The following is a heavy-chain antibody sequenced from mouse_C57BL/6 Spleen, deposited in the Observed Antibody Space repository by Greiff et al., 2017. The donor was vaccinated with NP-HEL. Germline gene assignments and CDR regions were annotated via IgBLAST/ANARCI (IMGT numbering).Heavy chain of an antibody. CDR3: ARSVGLGYPFDY. V-gene: IGHV1-69*01. Sequence: QVQLQQPGAELVMPGASVKLSCKASGYTFTSYWMHWVKQRPGQGLEWIGEIDPSDSYTNYNQKFKGKSTLTVDKSSSTAYMQLSSLTSEDSAVYYCARSVGLGYPFDYWGQGTTLTVSS. CDR1: GYTFTSYW. D-gene: IGHD2-2*01. CDR2: IDPSDSYT. J-gene: IGHJ2*01.